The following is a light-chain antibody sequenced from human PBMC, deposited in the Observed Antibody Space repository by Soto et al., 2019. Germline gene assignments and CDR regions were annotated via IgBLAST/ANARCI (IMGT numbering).Light chain of an antibody. J-gene: IGKJ4*01. V-gene: IGKV1-39*01. CDR1: QSIRNS. CDR2: SAS. Sequence: DIQMTQSPSSLSASVGDRVTITCRASQSIRNSLNWYQQKPGKAPKFLIYSASNLQSGVPSRFSGSGSGTDFTLTISSLQPEDFAIYYCQQANSFPLTFGGGTKVDIK. CDR3: QQANSFPLT.